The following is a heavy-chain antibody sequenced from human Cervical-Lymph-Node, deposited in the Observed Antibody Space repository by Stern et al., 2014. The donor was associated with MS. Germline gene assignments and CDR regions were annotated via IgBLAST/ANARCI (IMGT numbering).Heavy chain of an antibody. CDR2: IYWDDDK. CDR1: GFSLSTNRVG. V-gene: IGHV2-5*02. Sequence: QITLKESGPTLVKPTQTLTLTCTFSGFSLSTNRVGVGWIRQPPGKALEWLALIYWDDDKRYSPSLKSRLTITKDTSKNQVVLTMTYMDPVDTATYYCAHITAYSGTYPPSYWGQGTLVTVSS. D-gene: IGHD1-26*01. CDR3: AHITAYSGTYPPSY. J-gene: IGHJ4*02.